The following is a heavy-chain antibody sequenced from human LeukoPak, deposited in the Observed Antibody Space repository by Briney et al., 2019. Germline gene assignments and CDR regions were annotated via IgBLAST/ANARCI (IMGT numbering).Heavy chain of an antibody. Sequence: GSLRLSCAASGFTFSNTWMSWIRQPPGKGLEWIGEINHSGSTNYNPSLKSRVTISVDTSKNQFSLKLSSVTAADTAVYYCARGGSSTYYYYYYMDVWGKGTTVTVSS. CDR2: INHSGST. V-gene: IGHV4-34*01. J-gene: IGHJ6*03. CDR3: ARGGSSTYYYYYYMDV. D-gene: IGHD1-26*01. CDR1: GFTFSNTW.